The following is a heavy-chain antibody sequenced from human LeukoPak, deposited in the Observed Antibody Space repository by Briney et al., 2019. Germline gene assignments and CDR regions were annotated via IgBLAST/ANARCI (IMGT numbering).Heavy chain of an antibody. CDR2: TYYKSKWYN. CDR3: VRSGYGGYLDY. J-gene: IGHJ4*02. V-gene: IGHV6-1*01. Sequence: SQTLSLTCAISGDSVSRINAACKWSTQSPSRGVEWLGRTYYKSKWYNHYTVFVKSRITINPDTSRNQFSLQLNSVTPDDTAVYYCVRSGYGGYLDYWGQGTLVTVSS. D-gene: IGHD5-12*01. CDR1: GDSVSRINAA.